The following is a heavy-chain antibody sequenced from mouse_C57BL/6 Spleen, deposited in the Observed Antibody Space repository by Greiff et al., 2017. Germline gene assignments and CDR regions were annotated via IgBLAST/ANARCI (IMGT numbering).Heavy chain of an antibody. Sequence: VKLQESGPELVKPGASVKISCKASGYAFSSSWLNWVKQRPGKGLEWIGRLYPGDGDTNYNGKFKGKATLTADKSSSTAYMQLSSLTSEDSAVYFCASPIYYDYGFDYWGQGTTLTVSS. J-gene: IGHJ2*01. CDR3: ASPIYYDYGFDY. CDR2: LYPGDGDT. CDR1: GYAFSSSW. D-gene: IGHD2-4*01. V-gene: IGHV1-82*01.